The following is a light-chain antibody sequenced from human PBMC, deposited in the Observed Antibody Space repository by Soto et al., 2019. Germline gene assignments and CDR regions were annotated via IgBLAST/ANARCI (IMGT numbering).Light chain of an antibody. V-gene: IGKV1-5*01. Sequence: DLQMTQSPSTLSASVGDRVTITCRASQSISGWLAWYQQKPGKAPDLLIYGASNLESGVPSRFSGSGSGTEFTLSISSLQPEDFSTYYCQQYFDYPYTFGQGSRLEIK. J-gene: IGKJ2*01. CDR3: QQYFDYPYT. CDR1: QSISGW. CDR2: GAS.